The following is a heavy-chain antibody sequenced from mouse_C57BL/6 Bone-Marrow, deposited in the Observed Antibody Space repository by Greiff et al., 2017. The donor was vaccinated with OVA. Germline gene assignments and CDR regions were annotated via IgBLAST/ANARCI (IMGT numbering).Heavy chain of an antibody. D-gene: IGHD1-1*01. J-gene: IGHJ3*01. CDR2: VYPGDGDT. Sequence: QVQLQQSAPALVKTGASVKISCKASGYASCTSWLNWVKQRPGKGLEWIRRVYPGDGDTNYNGKVKGKATLTADKSSSTAYMHLSSLTSEDSAVYFCARDYGTWFAYWGQGTLVTVSA. CDR1: GYASCTSW. V-gene: IGHV1-82*01. CDR3: ARDYGTWFAY.